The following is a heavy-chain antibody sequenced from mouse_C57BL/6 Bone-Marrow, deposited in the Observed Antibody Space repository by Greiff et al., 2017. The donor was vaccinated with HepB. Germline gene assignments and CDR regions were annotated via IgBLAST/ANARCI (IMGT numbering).Heavy chain of an antibody. D-gene: IGHD4-1*01. J-gene: IGHJ3*01. CDR2: ISDGGSYT. CDR1: GFTFSSYA. V-gene: IGHV5-4*01. CDR3: ARDRPGTGFAY. Sequence: EVQLVESGGGLVKPGGSLKLSCAASGFTFSSYAMSWVRQTPEKRLEWVATISDGGSYTYYPDNVKGRFTISRDNAKNNLYLQMSHLKSEDTAMYYCARDRPGTGFAYWAKGLWSLSLQ.